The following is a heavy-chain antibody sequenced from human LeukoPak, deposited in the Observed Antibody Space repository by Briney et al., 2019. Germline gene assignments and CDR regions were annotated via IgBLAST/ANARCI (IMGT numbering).Heavy chain of an antibody. J-gene: IGHJ5*02. Sequence: PSETLSLTCTVSGGSISSSSYYWSWIRQPPGKGLEWIGEINHSGSTNYNPSLKSRVTISVDTSKNQFSLKLSSVTAADTAVYYCATSSGWATNWFDPWGQGTLVTVSS. D-gene: IGHD6-19*01. CDR3: ATSSGWATNWFDP. CDR2: INHSGST. V-gene: IGHV4-39*07. CDR1: GGSISSSSYY.